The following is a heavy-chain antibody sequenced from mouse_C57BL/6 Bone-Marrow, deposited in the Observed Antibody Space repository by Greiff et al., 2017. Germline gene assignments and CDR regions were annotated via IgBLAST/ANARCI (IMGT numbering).Heavy chain of an antibody. V-gene: IGHV1-53*01. J-gene: IGHJ4*01. D-gene: IGHD4-1*01. CDR1: GYTFTSYW. CDR3: ARLLGRDHYYAMDY. CDR2: INPSNGGT. Sequence: QVQLQQPGTELVKPGASVKLSCKASGYTFTSYWMHWVKQRPGQGLEWIGNINPSNGGTNYNEKFKSKATLTVDKSSSTAYMQPSSLTSEYSAVYYCARLLGRDHYYAMDYWGQATSVTVSS.